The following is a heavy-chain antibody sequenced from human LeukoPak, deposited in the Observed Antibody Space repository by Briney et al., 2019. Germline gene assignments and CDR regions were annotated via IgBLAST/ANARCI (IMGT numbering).Heavy chain of an antibody. CDR2: ISVGGGDT. J-gene: IGHJ4*02. Sequence: GGSLRLSCEASGFIFSSYVMGWVRQAPGKGLEWVSSISVGGGDTFTADSVKGRFTITRENSKNTLYLQMMGLRVEDTAIYYCARMWGSSWSYFDYWGQGTLVTVSS. CDR1: GFIFSSYV. CDR3: ARMWGSSWSYFDY. D-gene: IGHD6-13*01. V-gene: IGHV3-23*01.